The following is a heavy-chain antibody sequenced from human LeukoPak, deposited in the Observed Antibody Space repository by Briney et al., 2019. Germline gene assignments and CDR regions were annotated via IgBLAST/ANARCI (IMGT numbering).Heavy chain of an antibody. CDR3: ASPIDYYDSSGYYHY. V-gene: IGHV3-23*01. D-gene: IGHD3-22*01. CDR1: GFTFSSYA. CDR2: ISGSGGST. Sequence: PGGSLRLSCAASGFTFSSYAMSWVRQAPGKGLEWVSAISGSGGSTYYADSVKGRFTISRDNSKNTLYLQMNSLRAEDTAVYYCASPIDYYDSSGYYHYWGQGTLVTVSS. J-gene: IGHJ4*02.